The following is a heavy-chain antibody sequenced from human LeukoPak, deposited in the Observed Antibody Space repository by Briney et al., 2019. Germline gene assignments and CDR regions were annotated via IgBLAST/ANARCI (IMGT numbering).Heavy chain of an antibody. CDR2: IYHSGST. V-gene: IGHV4-39*07. D-gene: IGHD6-13*01. CDR1: GGSISSGGYY. J-gene: IGHJ5*02. Sequence: SETLSLACTVSGGSISSGGYYWGWIRQPPGKGLEWIGSIYHSGSTYYNPSLKSRVTISVDTSKNQFSLKLSSVTAADTAVYYCARVSREIAAAGTPRGGWVDPWGQGTLVTVSS. CDR3: ARVSREIAAAGTPRGGWVDP.